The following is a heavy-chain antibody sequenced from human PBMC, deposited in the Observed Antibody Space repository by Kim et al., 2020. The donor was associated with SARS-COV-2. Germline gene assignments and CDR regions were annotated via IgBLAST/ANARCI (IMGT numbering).Heavy chain of an antibody. J-gene: IGHJ4*02. V-gene: IGHV3-7*01. CDR1: GFTFSSYW. D-gene: IGHD3-22*01. CDR2: IKQDGSEK. Sequence: GGSLRLSCVASGFTFSSYWMSWVRQAPGKGLEWVANIKQDGSEKYYVDSVKGRFTISRDNAKNSLYLQMNSLRAEDTAVYYCARDVRYDSSGYYDIFRDYWGQGTLVTVSS. CDR3: ARDVRYDSSGYYDIFRDY.